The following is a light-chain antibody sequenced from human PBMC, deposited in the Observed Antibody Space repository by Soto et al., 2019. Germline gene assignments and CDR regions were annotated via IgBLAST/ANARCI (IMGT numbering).Light chain of an antibody. V-gene: IGKV1-5*01. Sequence: DVHMTHSPPTLSASVGDRVTITCRASQTTSNWLAWYQQRPGKAPQLLISDASRLESGVPSRFSGSGSGTEFTLTISSLQPDDSATYYCQQYKSYSPRTFGQGTKVDIK. CDR3: QQYKSYSPRT. J-gene: IGKJ1*01. CDR2: DAS. CDR1: QTTSNW.